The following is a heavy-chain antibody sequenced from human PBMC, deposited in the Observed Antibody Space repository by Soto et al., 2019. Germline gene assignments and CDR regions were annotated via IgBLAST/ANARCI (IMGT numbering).Heavy chain of an antibody. J-gene: IGHJ4*02. CDR2: IYYSGSA. CDR1: GHSISSGGHW. CDR3: XXXXXXXXADX. Sequence: QVQLQESGPGLVKPSETLSLTCTVSGHSISSGGHWWSWIRHLPGKGLEWLGYIYYSGSAFYNPSLKSRLXXSVXTXNNXXSLXXXXXXXXDTXXXXXXXXXXXXADXWGQGTQVIVSS. V-gene: IGHV4-31*03.